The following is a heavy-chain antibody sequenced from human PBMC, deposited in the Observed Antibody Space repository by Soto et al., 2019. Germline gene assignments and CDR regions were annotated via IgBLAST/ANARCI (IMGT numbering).Heavy chain of an antibody. CDR2: THYSGTT. J-gene: IGHJ4*02. CDR3: ARDSRYCSEYNCERAFDN. CDR1: GDSITSPYFY. V-gene: IGHV4-30-4*01. Sequence: PSATLSLTCTVSGDSITSPYFYWSWVRQPPGKGLEWIGDTHYSGTTYYHPSLKSRVSFSVDTTKRQFSLKLTSVTAADTAVYYCARDSRYCSEYNCERAFDNWGQGTLVTVSS. D-gene: IGHD2-15*01.